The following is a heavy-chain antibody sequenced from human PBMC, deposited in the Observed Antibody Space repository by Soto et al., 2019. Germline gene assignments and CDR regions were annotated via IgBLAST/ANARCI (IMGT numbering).Heavy chain of an antibody. J-gene: IGHJ6*03. CDR3: ARVRQLVGYFYYYMDV. D-gene: IGHD6-6*01. CDR2: IIPILGIA. CDR1: GGTFSSYT. Sequence: SVKVSCKASGGTFSSYTISWVRQAPGQGLEWMGRIIPILGIANYAQKFQGRVTMTADTSTSTAYMELRSLRSDDTAIYYCARVRQLVGYFYYYMDVWGKGTTVTVSS. V-gene: IGHV1-69*02.